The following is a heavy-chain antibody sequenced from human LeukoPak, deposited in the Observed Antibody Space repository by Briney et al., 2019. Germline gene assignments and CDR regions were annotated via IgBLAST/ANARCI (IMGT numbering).Heavy chain of an antibody. V-gene: IGHV3-74*03. D-gene: IGHD6-13*01. J-gene: IGHJ4*02. CDR3: TRGRLTSNWAYFDY. CDR2: INTDEKTT. CDR1: GFTFSGYW. Sequence: GGSLRLSCVASGFTFSGYWMHWVRQAPGKGLVWVSRINTDEKTTTYADSVKGRFTISRDNAKNTLYLQMNSLRAEDTALYFCTRGRLTSNWAYFDYWGQGTLVTVSS.